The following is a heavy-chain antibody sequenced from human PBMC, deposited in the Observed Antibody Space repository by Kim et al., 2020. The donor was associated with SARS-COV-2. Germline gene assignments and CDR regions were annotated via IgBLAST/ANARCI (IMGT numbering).Heavy chain of an antibody. D-gene: IGHD3-10*01. J-gene: IGHJ4*02. CDR1: GFTFSSYS. V-gene: IGHV3-21*01. Sequence: GGSLRLSCAASGFTFSSYSMNWVRQAPGKGLEWVSSISSSSSYIYYADSVKGRFTISRDNAKNSLYLQMNSLRAEDTAVYYCARVYGFGGGGDYWGQGTLVTVSS. CDR2: ISSSSSYI. CDR3: ARVYGFGGGGDY.